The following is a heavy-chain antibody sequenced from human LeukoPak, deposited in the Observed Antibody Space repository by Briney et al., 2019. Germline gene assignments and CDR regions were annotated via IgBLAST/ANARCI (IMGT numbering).Heavy chain of an antibody. J-gene: IGHJ5*02. D-gene: IGHD3-16*01. CDR3: ARHRPGERRFDP. Sequence: PSETLSLTCTVSGGSINSDYWSWIRQPPGQGLEWIGYINYSGNTNSNPSLKSRVTISVDTSKNQFSLKLSSVTAADTAVYFCARHRPGERRFDPWGQGALVTVSS. V-gene: IGHV4-59*08. CDR1: GGSINSDY. CDR2: INYSGNT.